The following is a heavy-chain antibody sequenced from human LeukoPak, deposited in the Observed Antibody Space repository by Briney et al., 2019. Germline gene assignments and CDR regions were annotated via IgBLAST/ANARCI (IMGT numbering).Heavy chain of an antibody. V-gene: IGHV4-59*01. Sequence: SETLSLTCTVSGGSISSYYWSWIRQPPGKGLEWIGYIYYSGSTNYNPSLKSRVTISVDTSKNQFSLKLSSVTAADTAVYYCARERGLSSSGHYFDYWGQGTLVTVSS. CDR1: GGSISSYY. CDR2: IYYSGST. CDR3: ARERGLSSSGHYFDY. D-gene: IGHD6-6*01. J-gene: IGHJ4*02.